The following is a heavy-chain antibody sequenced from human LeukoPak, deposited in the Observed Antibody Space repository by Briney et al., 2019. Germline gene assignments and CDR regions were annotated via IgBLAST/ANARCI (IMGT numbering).Heavy chain of an antibody. Sequence: GASVNVSCKASGGTFSSYAISWVRQAPGQGLEWMGGIIPIFGTANYAQKFQGRVTITADESTTTAYMELSSLRSEDTAVYYCAREFEYYDFWSGYYIGPSSGRYFDYWGQGTLVTVSS. V-gene: IGHV1-69*13. D-gene: IGHD3-3*01. J-gene: IGHJ4*02. CDR3: AREFEYYDFWSGYYIGPSSGRYFDY. CDR2: IIPIFGTA. CDR1: GGTFSSYA.